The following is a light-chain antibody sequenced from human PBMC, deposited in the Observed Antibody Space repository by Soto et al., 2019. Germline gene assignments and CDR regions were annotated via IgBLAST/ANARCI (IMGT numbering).Light chain of an antibody. CDR1: QSVSTSY. J-gene: IGKJ1*01. V-gene: IGKV3-20*01. CDR2: GAS. CDR3: QQYGSSPPWT. Sequence: VLTQSPGTLSLSPGESATLSCRASQSVSTSYLAWYWQKPGQAPRRLIYGASRSATGIPDRFGGSGSGTDFTLTISRLEPEDCAVYYCQQYGSSPPWTFGQGTKVEIK.